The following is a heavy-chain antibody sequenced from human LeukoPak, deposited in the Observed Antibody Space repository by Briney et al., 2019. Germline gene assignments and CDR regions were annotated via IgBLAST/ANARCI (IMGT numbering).Heavy chain of an antibody. CDR1: GGFISSYY. CDR2: IYYSGST. CDR3: ARVRAYCGGDCQLLLGYYYMDV. V-gene: IGHV4-59*01. J-gene: IGHJ6*03. Sequence: SSETLSLTCTVSGGFISSYYWSWIRQPPGKGLEWIGYIYYSGSTHYNPSLKSRVTISVDTSKNQFSLKLSSVTAADTAVYYCARVRAYCGGDCQLLLGYYYMDVWGKGTTVTVSS. D-gene: IGHD2-21*01.